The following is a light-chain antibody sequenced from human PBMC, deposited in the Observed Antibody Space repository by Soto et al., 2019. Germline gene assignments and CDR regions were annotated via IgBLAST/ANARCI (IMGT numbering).Light chain of an antibody. Sequence: SVLTQPPSVSGAPGQRVTISCTGSSSNFGTGYDVHWYQHLPGTAPKLLIYGNNNRPSGVPDRFSGSKSGTSASLAITGLQAGDEADYFCQSYDSSLRSYVFGPGTKVTVL. CDR2: GNN. CDR3: QSYDSSLRSYV. J-gene: IGLJ1*01. CDR1: SSNFGTGYD. V-gene: IGLV1-40*01.